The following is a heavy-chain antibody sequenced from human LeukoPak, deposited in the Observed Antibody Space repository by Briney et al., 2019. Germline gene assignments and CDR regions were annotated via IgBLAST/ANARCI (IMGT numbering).Heavy chain of an antibody. Sequence: ASVKVSCKASGYTFTNYGISWVRQAPGQGLEWMGWISGYNDNTNYAQKFQGRVTMTTDTSTSTTYMELRSLRFDDTAVYYCARDWQQLFDPWGQGTLVTVS. J-gene: IGHJ5*02. CDR2: ISGYNDNT. D-gene: IGHD6-13*01. CDR3: ARDWQQLFDP. CDR1: GYTFTNYG. V-gene: IGHV1-18*01.